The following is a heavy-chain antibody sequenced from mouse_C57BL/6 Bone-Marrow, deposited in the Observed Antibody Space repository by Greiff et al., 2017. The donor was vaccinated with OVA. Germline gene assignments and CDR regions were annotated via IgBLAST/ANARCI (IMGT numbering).Heavy chain of an antibody. D-gene: IGHD4-1*01. Sequence: EVMLVESGGGLVQPGGSLSLSCAASGFTFTDYYMRWVRQPPGKALEWLGFIRNNATGYTTEYSASVKGRFTISRDNSQSILYLQMMALRAEDSATYNCAKYKGLGYYIDYWGQGTTLTVSS. CDR2: IRNNATGYTT. CDR1: GFTFTDYY. J-gene: IGHJ2*01. V-gene: IGHV7-3*01. CDR3: AKYKGLGYYIDY.